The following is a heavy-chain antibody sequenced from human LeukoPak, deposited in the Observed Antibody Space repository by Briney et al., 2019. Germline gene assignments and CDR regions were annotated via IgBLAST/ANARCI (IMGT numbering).Heavy chain of an antibody. V-gene: IGHV4-38-2*02. Sequence: SETLSLTCTVSGYSISSGYYRGWIRQPPGKGLEWIGSIYHSGSTYYSPSLKSRVTISLDTSRNQFSLKLNSVTAADTAVYYCAKSNGYGLVDIWGQGTMVTVSS. CDR2: IYHSGST. J-gene: IGHJ3*02. D-gene: IGHD3-10*01. CDR3: AKSNGYGLVDI. CDR1: GYSISSGYY.